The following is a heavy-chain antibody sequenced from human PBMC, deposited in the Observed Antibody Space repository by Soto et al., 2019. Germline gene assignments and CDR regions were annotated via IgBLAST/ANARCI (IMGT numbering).Heavy chain of an antibody. CDR3: ARTAYTGGSYYAFDI. CDR2: IIPIFGTA. Sequence: SVKVSCKASGGTFSSYAISWVRQAPGQGLEWMGGIIPIFGTANYAQKFQGRVTITADKSASTAYMELSSLRSEDTAVYYCARTAYTGGSYYAFDIWGQGTMVTVSS. CDR1: GGTFSSYA. D-gene: IGHD1-26*01. V-gene: IGHV1-69*06. J-gene: IGHJ3*02.